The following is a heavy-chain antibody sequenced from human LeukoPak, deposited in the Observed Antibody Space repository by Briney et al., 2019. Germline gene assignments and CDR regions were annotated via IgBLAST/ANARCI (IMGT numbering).Heavy chain of an antibody. J-gene: IGHJ4*02. D-gene: IGHD6-13*01. CDR2: IWYDGSNK. CDR1: GFTFSSYG. V-gene: IGHV3-33*01. CDR3: ARDLVLAAGMNDAPYFDY. Sequence: GGSLRLSCAASGFTFSSYGMHWVRQAPGKGLEWVAVIWYDGSNKYYADSVKGRFTISRDNSKNTLYLQMNSLRAEDTAVYYCARDLVLAAGMNDAPYFDYWGQGTLVTVSS.